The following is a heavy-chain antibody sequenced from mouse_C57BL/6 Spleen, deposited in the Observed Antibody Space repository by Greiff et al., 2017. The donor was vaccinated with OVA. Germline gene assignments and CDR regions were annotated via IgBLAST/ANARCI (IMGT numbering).Heavy chain of an antibody. CDR2: IYPGSGNT. CDR3: ARDSKRNAMDY. J-gene: IGHJ4*01. CDR1: GYTFTDYY. V-gene: IGHV1-76*01. Sequence: VKLMESGAELVRPGASVKLSCKASGYTFTDYYINWVKQSPGQGLEWIARIYPGSGNTYYNEKFKGKATLTAEKSSSTAYMQHSSLTSEDSAVYFCARDSKRNAMDYWGQGTSVTVSS. D-gene: IGHD2-5*01.